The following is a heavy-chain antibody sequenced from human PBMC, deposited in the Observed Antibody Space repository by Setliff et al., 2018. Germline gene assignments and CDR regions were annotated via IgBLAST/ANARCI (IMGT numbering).Heavy chain of an antibody. D-gene: IGHD3-10*01. J-gene: IGHJ3*01. CDR2: INHSGST. Sequence: LSLTCAVYGGSFSDHFWSWIRQPPGKGLEWIGEINHSGSTNYNPSLKSRVTISVDASENQFSLKLTSVTAADTAVYFCARVPHIWFGDLVTFDDAFDVWGQGTMVTVSS. CDR3: ARVPHIWFGDLVTFDDAFDV. V-gene: IGHV4-34*01. CDR1: GGSFSDHF.